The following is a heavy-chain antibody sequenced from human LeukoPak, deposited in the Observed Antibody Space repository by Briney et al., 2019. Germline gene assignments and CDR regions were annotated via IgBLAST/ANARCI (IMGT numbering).Heavy chain of an antibody. CDR1: GYRFTSYW. Sequence: HGESLKISCKDSGYRFTSYWIGWVRQMPGKGLEWMGNIYPGDSDTRYSPSFQGHVTISADKSISTAYLQWSSLKASDTAMYYCARQHNYYDTRGYLSHAFDIWGQGTMVTVSS. CDR2: IYPGDSDT. V-gene: IGHV5-51*01. D-gene: IGHD3-22*01. CDR3: ARQHNYYDTRGYLSHAFDI. J-gene: IGHJ3*02.